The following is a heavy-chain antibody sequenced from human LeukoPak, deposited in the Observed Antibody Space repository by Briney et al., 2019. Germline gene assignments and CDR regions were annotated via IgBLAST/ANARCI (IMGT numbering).Heavy chain of an antibody. CDR1: GRSISTYY. V-gene: IGHV4-59*01. CDR2: LHYNGRT. J-gene: IGHJ4*02. CDR3: ARENSYGYFDY. Sequence: SQTLSLTSPVSGRSISTYYWSWIRQPPGEGREWNGYLHYNGRTNYNPSLNSRVTLSLDTSKNQCSLKLSSVTAADTAVYYCARENSYGYFDYWGQGTLVTVSS. D-gene: IGHD5-18*01.